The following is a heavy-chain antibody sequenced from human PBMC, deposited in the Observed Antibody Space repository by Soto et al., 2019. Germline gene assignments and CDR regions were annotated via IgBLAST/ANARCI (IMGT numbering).Heavy chain of an antibody. J-gene: IGHJ5*02. CDR3: ARKQDGDYIRCWLDP. CDR2: INPKSGDT. V-gene: IGHV1-2*02. CDR1: GYTFTDNH. D-gene: IGHD4-17*01. Sequence: QVQLWQSGDEVKKPGASVKVSCKASGYTFTDNHGHWLRRAPGQDFEWMGWINPKSGDTKYAQKFQGRVTMTRDTSIDTAYMEVTSLTYADTGKNDCARKQDGDYIRCWLDPWGQGNLVTVYS.